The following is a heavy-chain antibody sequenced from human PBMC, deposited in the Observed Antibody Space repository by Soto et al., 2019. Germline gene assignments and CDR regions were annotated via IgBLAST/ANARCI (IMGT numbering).Heavy chain of an antibody. CDR1: GFTFSSYA. J-gene: IGHJ6*03. D-gene: IGHD3-3*01. Sequence: GGSLRLSCAASGFTFSSYAMSWVRQAPGKGLEWVSAISGSGGSTYYADSVKGRFTISRDNSKNTLYLQMNSVRAEDTAVYYCAKDYYDFWSGLRHPRAGYYYYMDVWGKGTTVTVSS. CDR3: AKDYYDFWSGLRHPRAGYYYYMDV. CDR2: ISGSGGST. V-gene: IGHV3-23*01.